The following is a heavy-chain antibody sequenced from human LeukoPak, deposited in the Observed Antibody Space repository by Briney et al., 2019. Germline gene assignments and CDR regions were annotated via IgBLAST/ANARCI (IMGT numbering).Heavy chain of an antibody. V-gene: IGHV3-48*03. CDR2: ISSSGSSI. CDR3: ARDGVDNGDKEDAFDV. Sequence: GGSLRLSCAASGFTFSSYEMNWVRQAPGKGLEWVSYISSSGSSILYAESVKGRFTISRDNGKKPLYLQMNSLRPEDTAMYYCARDGVDNGDKEDAFDVWGQGTRVTVSS. D-gene: IGHD4-23*01. CDR1: GFTFSSYE. J-gene: IGHJ3*01.